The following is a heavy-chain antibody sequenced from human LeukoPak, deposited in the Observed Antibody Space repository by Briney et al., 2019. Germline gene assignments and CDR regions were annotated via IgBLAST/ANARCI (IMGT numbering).Heavy chain of an antibody. CDR3: ARGRPHYYGSGTPSLYYYGMDV. CDR2: INPNSGGT. CDR1: GYTFTGYY. D-gene: IGHD3-10*01. Sequence: ASVKVSCKASGYTFTGYYMHWVRQAPGQGLEWMGWINPNSGGTNYAQKFQGWVTMTRDTSISTAYMELSRLRSDDTAVYYCARGRPHYYGSGTPSLYYYGMDVWGQGTTVTVSS. J-gene: IGHJ6*02. V-gene: IGHV1-2*04.